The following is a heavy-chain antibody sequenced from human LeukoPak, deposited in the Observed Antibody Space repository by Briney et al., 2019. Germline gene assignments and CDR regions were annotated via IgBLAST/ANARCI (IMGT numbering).Heavy chain of an antibody. CDR1: GYTFTSYD. CDR2: MNPNSGNT. Sequence: ASVKVPCKASGYTFTSYDINWVRQATGQGLEWMGWMNPNSGNTGYAQKFQGRVTMTRNTSISTAYMELSSLRSEDTAVYYCARVGRGVSGLDYWGRGTLVTVSS. D-gene: IGHD3-10*01. V-gene: IGHV1-8*01. J-gene: IGHJ4*02. CDR3: ARVGRGVSGLDY.